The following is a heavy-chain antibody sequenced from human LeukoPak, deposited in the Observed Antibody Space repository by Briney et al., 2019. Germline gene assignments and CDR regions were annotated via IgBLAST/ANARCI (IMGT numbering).Heavy chain of an antibody. V-gene: IGHV3-21*01. CDR3: ARALGYCSSTSCYDFDY. D-gene: IGHD2-2*01. CDR2: ISSSSSYI. J-gene: IGHJ4*02. Sequence: GGSLRLSCAASGFTFSSYSMNWVRQAPGKGLEWVSSISSSSSYIYYADSVKGRFTISRDNAKNSLYLQMNSLRAEDTAVYYCARALGYCSSTSCYDFDYWGQGILVTVSS. CDR1: GFTFSSYS.